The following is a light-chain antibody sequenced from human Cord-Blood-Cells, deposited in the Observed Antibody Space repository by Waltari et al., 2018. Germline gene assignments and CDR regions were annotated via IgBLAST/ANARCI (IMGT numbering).Light chain of an antibody. CDR2: DVS. CDR3: SSYTSSSTPVV. J-gene: IGLJ2*01. CDR1: SSDVGGYNY. V-gene: IGLV2-14*01. Sequence: QSALTQPPSASGSPGQSVTIPCTGPSSDVGGYNYVSWYQQHPGKAPKLMIFDVSKRPSGVSDRFSGSKSGNTASLTISGLQAEDEADYYCSSYTSSSTPVVFGGGTKLTVL.